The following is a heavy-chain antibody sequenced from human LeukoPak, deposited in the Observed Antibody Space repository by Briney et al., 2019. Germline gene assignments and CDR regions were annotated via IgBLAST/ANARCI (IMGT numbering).Heavy chain of an antibody. Sequence: ASVKVSCKASGYTFTGYYMHWVRQARGQGLEWMGWINPNSGGTNYAQKFQGRVTMNRDTSISTAYMELSRLRSDDTAVYYCARDWEETAGMRLWYYYMDVWGKGTTVTISS. V-gene: IGHV1-2*02. J-gene: IGHJ6*03. CDR1: GYTFTGYY. CDR2: INPNSGGT. D-gene: IGHD1-26*01. CDR3: ARDWEETAGMRLWYYYMDV.